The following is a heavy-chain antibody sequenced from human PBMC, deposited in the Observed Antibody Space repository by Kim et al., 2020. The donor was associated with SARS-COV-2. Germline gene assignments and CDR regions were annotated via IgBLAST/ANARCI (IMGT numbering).Heavy chain of an antibody. CDR3: ARGPMRGTPRDAFDT. Sequence: DAVKGRLTITRDNAKNSLYLQMDSLRAEDTAVYYCARGPMRGTPRDAFDTWGQGTMVTVSS. J-gene: IGHJ3*02. V-gene: IGHV3-7*01. D-gene: IGHD3-22*01.